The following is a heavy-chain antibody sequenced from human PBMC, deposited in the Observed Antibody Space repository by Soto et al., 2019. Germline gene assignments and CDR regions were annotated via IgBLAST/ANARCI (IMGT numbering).Heavy chain of an antibody. V-gene: IGHV1-69*01. D-gene: IGHD3-22*01. J-gene: IGHJ4*02. CDR2: ITPVFGTP. Sequence: QVQLVQSGAEVKKPGSSVKVSCKASGGTFSRNTISWVRQAPGQGLEWMGGITPVFGTPNYAQKFQGRVTMTADESTSTAYMELSRLRSEDTAVYYCARQFDYDTSGYYYAYWGKGTLVTVSS. CDR1: GGTFSRNT. CDR3: ARQFDYDTSGYYYAY.